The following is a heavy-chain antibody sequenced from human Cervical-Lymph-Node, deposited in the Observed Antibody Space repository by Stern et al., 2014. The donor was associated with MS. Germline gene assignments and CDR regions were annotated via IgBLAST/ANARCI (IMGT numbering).Heavy chain of an antibody. CDR1: GFRFTDYY. J-gene: IGHJ5*02. Sequence: LVQSGAEVKKPRASVKVSCETSGFRFTDYYIHWARQPHGQGPEWMRCINPKNDDTHSAQKFQGRFTMTRDTSISTGYMELNSLKSDDTAMYYCGRGIKTFDPWGQGTLVTVSS. D-gene: IGHD5-24*01. CDR2: INPKNDDT. CDR3: GRGIKTFDP. V-gene: IGHV1-2*02.